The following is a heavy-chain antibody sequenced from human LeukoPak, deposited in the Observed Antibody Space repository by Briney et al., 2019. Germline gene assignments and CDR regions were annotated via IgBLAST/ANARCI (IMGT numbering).Heavy chain of an antibody. V-gene: IGHV3-21*01. Sequence: GGSLRLSCAASGFSFSSYSMNWVRQAPGKGLEWVSSISSSSSYIYYADSVKGRFTISRDNAKNSLYLQMNSLRAEDTAVYYCARDMGPRVIDYWGQGTLVTVSS. D-gene: IGHD3-10*01. CDR3: ARDMGPRVIDY. J-gene: IGHJ4*02. CDR2: ISSSSSYI. CDR1: GFSFSSYS.